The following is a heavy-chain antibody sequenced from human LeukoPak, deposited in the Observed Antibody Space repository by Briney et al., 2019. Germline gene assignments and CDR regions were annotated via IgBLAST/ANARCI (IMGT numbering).Heavy chain of an antibody. V-gene: IGHV3-7*01. CDR2: IKQDGSEK. J-gene: IGHJ6*02. Sequence: GGSLRLSCAASGFTFSSYWMNWVRQAPGKGLEWVAKIKQDGSEKYYVDSVKGRFTISRDNAKNSLYLQMNSLRVEDTAVYYCARTLRPLHHYYYGMDVWGQGTTVTVSS. D-gene: IGHD3-16*01. CDR1: GFTFSSYW. CDR3: ARTLRPLHHYYYGMDV.